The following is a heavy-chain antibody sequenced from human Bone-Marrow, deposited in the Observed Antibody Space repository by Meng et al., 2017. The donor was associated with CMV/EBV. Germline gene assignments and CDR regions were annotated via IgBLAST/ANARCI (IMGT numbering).Heavy chain of an antibody. D-gene: IGHD3-10*01. CDR2: IYYSGST. CDR3: ARDGDGSGYYFDY. J-gene: IGHJ4*02. CDR1: GGSISSGGYY. V-gene: IGHV4-31*03. Sequence: QVQLQEPGPGLVKPSQTLPLPCTVSGGSISSGGYYWSWIRQHPGKGLEWIGYIYYSGSTYYNPSLKSRVTISVDTSKNQFSLKLSSVTAADTAVYYCARDGDGSGYYFDYWGQGTLVTVSS.